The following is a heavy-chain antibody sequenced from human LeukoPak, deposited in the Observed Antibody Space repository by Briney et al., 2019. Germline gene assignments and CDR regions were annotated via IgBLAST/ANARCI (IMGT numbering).Heavy chain of an antibody. Sequence: ASVKVSCKASGYTFTSYAMHWVRQAPGQRLEWMGWINAGNGNTKYSQEFQGRVTITRDTSASTAYMELSSLRSEDMAVYYCARNKLYDSSGYYDAFDIWGQGTMVTVPS. D-gene: IGHD3-22*01. CDR1: GYTFTSYA. CDR2: INAGNGNT. J-gene: IGHJ3*02. CDR3: ARNKLYDSSGYYDAFDI. V-gene: IGHV1-3*03.